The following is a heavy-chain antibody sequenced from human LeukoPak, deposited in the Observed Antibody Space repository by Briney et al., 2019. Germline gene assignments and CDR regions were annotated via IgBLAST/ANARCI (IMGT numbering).Heavy chain of an antibody. Sequence: GGSLRLSCAGSGFNVSNYYMSWVRQAPGKGLEWVSLIRDSGEPFYADSVRGRFTVSRDNSKNTMYLQMNRLRVEDTAVYFCARDRAVTQDWVEFDPWGQGTLVTVSS. J-gene: IGHJ5*02. D-gene: IGHD4-17*01. CDR1: GFNVSNYY. CDR2: IRDSGEP. V-gene: IGHV3-66*03. CDR3: ARDRAVTQDWVEFDP.